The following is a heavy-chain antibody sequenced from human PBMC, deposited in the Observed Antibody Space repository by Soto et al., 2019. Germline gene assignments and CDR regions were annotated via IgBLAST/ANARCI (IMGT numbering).Heavy chain of an antibody. CDR1: GFTFSSYA. V-gene: IGHV3-23*01. CDR2: ISGSGGST. D-gene: IGHD2-2*01. Sequence: GGSLRLSCAASGFTFSSYAMSWVRQAPGKGLEWVSAISGSGGSTYYADSVKGRFTISRDNSKNTLYLQMNSLRAEDTAVYYCAKASTTGSTSYYYYGMDVWGQGTTVTVSS. J-gene: IGHJ6*02. CDR3: AKASTTGSTSYYYYGMDV.